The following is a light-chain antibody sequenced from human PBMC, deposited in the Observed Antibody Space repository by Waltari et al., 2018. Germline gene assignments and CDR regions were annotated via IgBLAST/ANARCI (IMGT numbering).Light chain of an antibody. CDR3: QQYGNSPRT. V-gene: IGKV3-20*01. J-gene: IGKJ1*01. Sequence: ETVLTQSPGTLSLSPGERATLSCRASQSVTSSHLAWYQQKPGQAPTLLIYGASSRATGIPDRFSGSGSGTDFTLTITRLEPEDFAVYYCQQYGNSPRTFGQGTEVEIK. CDR1: QSVTSSH. CDR2: GAS.